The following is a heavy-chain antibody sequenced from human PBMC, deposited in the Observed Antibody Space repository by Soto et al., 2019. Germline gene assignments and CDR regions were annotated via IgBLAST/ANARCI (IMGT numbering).Heavy chain of an antibody. D-gene: IGHD2-15*01. CDR3: ARVEAARYYYGMDV. CDR1: GYTFTSYD. CDR2: MNPNSGNT. Sequence: QVQLVQSGAEVKKPGASVKVSCKASGYTFTSYDINWVRQATGQGLEWMGWMNPNSGNTGYAQKFQGRVTMTRNTSISTAYMELSSLRSEYTAVYFCARVEAARYYYGMDVWGQGTTVTVSS. J-gene: IGHJ6*02. V-gene: IGHV1-8*01.